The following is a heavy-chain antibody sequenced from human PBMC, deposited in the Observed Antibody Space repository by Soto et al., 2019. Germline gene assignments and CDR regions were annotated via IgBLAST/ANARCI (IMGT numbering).Heavy chain of an antibody. D-gene: IGHD6-19*01. Sequence: TSETLSLTCTVSACSISSHYWNWIRQPPGKGLEWIGYIYYSGSTNYNPSFESRVTISVDTSKNQFSLKLNSVTAADTAVYYCARQLDTTGWYLTFDSWGRGIMVTVSS. V-gene: IGHV4-59*08. CDR1: ACSISSHY. CDR2: IYYSGST. J-gene: IGHJ4*02. CDR3: ARQLDTTGWYLTFDS.